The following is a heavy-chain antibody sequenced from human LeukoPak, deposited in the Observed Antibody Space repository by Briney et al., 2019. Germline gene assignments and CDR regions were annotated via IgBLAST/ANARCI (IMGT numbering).Heavy chain of an antibody. D-gene: IGHD1-26*01. CDR3: ARESGSYYGHAFDI. CDR1: GXTFSSYA. V-gene: IGHV3-64*01. CDR2: ISSNGGST. Sequence: GSLRLSFAASGXTFSSYAMHWVRQAPGKGLEYVSAISSNGGSTYYANSVKGRFTISRDNSKNTLYLQMGSLRAEDMAVYYCARESGSYYGHAFDIWGQGTMVTVSS. J-gene: IGHJ3*02.